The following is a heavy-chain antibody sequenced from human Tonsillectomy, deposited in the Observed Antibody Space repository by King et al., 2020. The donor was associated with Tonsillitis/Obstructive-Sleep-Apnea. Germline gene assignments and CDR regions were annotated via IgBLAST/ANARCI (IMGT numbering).Heavy chain of an antibody. V-gene: IGHV4-59*08. D-gene: IGHD1-7*01. J-gene: IGHJ4*02. CDR3: ARLDWNYGSLDY. CDR1: DGSISSYY. CDR2: IYYSGST. Sequence: QLQESGPGLVKPSETLSLTCPVSDGSISSYYWSWIRQPPGKGLEWIGYIYYSGSTNYNPSLKSRVTISVDTSKNQFSLKLSSVTAADTAVYYCARLDWNYGSLDYWGQGTLVTVSS.